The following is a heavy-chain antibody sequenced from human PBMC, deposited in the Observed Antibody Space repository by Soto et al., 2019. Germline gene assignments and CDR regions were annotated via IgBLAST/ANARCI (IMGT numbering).Heavy chain of an antibody. CDR1: GFSLSRKGMS. D-gene: IGHD1-7*01. CDR3: IRSTNWNYEYYFDY. CDR2: TDWEEEK. Sequence: ESGPTLLNPKQTLILTCAFSGFSLSRKGMSVSWIRQPPVKALEFLALTDWEEEKFYSPSLRTRLTVSKDTCKSHVVLTLTNVDPVDTATYYCIRSTNWNYEYYFDYWGQGTLVTVSS. V-gene: IGHV2-70D*14. J-gene: IGHJ4*02.